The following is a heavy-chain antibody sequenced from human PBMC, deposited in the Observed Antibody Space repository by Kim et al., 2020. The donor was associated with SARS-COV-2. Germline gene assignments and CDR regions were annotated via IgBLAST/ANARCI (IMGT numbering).Heavy chain of an antibody. CDR2: INPANGDT. V-gene: IGHV1-3*01. CDR1: GYAFTTSG. J-gene: IGHJ4*02. CDR3: SNLHCRTGHN. Sequence: ASVKVSCKASGYAFTTSGMNWVRQAPGQGLEWMGFINPANGDTRYSQNYQGRITIYSDTSASTVYMDLSSLISEDTTVYYCSNLHCRTGHNWGQGTLVTV. D-gene: IGHD7-27*01.